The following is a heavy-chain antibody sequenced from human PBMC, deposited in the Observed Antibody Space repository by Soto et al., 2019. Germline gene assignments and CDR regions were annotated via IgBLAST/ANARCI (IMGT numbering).Heavy chain of an antibody. D-gene: IGHD3-9*01. CDR1: GFTFSSYG. J-gene: IGHJ6*02. CDR2: ISYDGSNK. CDR3: AKDTAMRDILTGYSSYYYYYGMDV. Sequence: QVQLVESGGGVVQPGRSLRLSCAASGFTFSSYGMHWVRQAPGKGLEWVAVISYDGSNKYYADSVKGRFTISRDNSKNTRKLQMNSLRAEDTAVYYCAKDTAMRDILTGYSSYYYYYGMDVWGQGTTVTVSS. V-gene: IGHV3-30*18.